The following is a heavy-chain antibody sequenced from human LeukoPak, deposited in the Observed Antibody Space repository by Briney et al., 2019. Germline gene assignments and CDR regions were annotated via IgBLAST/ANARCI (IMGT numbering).Heavy chain of an antibody. Sequence: GGSLRLSCAASGFTLSSYAMSWVRQAPGKGLEWVSAISGSGGSTYYADSVKGRFTISRDNSKNTLYLQMNSLRAEDTAVYYCAKDPEGGYSGYFDYWGQGTLVTVSS. CDR2: ISGSGGST. D-gene: IGHD5-12*01. CDR3: AKDPEGGYSGYFDY. CDR1: GFTLSSYA. V-gene: IGHV3-23*01. J-gene: IGHJ4*02.